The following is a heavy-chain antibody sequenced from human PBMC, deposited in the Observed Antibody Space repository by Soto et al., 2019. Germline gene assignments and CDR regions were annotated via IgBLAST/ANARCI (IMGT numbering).Heavy chain of an antibody. CDR2: ISRDGGSK. CDR1: GFTVSTYG. V-gene: IGHV3-30*03. Sequence: QVQLVESGGGVVQPGRSLRLSCAVSGFTVSTYGMHWVRQAPGKGLEWVAVISRDGGSKYYADSVKGRFTISRDNSRNRLFWEMNSLGGDDMPVYYCTGEVASGYWGQGTLVTVSS. D-gene: IGHD2-8*02. J-gene: IGHJ4*02. CDR3: TGEVASGY.